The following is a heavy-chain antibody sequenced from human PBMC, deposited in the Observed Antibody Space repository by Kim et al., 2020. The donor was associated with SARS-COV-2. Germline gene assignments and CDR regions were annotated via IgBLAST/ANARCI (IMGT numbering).Heavy chain of an antibody. V-gene: IGHV4-59*01. CDR3: ARVPELIAAAGSYYYYGMDV. Sequence: RVTISVDTSKNQFSLKLSSVTAADTAVYYCARVPELIAAAGSYYYYGMDVWGQGTTVTVSS. J-gene: IGHJ6*02. D-gene: IGHD6-13*01.